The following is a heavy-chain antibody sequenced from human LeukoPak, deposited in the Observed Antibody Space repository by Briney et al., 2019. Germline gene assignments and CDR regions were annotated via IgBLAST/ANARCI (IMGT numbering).Heavy chain of an antibody. Sequence: PGGSLRLSCAASGFTFSSYWMSWVRQAPGKGLGWVANIKQDGSEKYYVDSVKGRFTISRDNAKNSLYLQMNSLRAEDTAVYYCARSVYYDYVWGSYRFDGYYFDYWGQGTLVTVSS. CDR3: ARSVYYDYVWGSYRFDGYYFDY. CDR2: IKQDGSEK. V-gene: IGHV3-7*01. J-gene: IGHJ4*02. CDR1: GFTFSSYW. D-gene: IGHD3-16*02.